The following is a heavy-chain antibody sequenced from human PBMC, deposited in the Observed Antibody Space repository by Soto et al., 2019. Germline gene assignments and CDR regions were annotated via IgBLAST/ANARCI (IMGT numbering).Heavy chain of an antibody. J-gene: IGHJ4*02. CDR2: IDPSDSYT. V-gene: IGHV5-10-1*01. D-gene: IGHD5-18*01. CDR3: ARHSGGEYRYGYGLDY. Sequence: GESLKISCKGSGYSFTSYWISWVRQMPGKGLEWMGRIDPSDSYTNYSPSFQGHVTISADKSISTAYLQWSSLKASDTAMYYCARHSGGEYRYGYGLDYWGQGTLVTVSS. CDR1: GYSFTSYW.